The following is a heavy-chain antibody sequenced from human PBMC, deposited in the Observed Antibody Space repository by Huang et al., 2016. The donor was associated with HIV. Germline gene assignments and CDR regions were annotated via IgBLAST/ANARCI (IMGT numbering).Heavy chain of an antibody. D-gene: IGHD3-10*01. V-gene: IGHV1-8*03. CDR2: MNPKNGNT. CDR3: ARGRFGETYNYYMDV. Sequence: QVQLVQSGAEVKKPGASVKVSCQASGYTFTTYDINWVRQATGQGLEWIGDMNPKNGNTGYAKKFRGRVTFTRRTSRSTADMELTRLTSDDTAVYYCARGRFGETYNYYMDVWGNGTTVTVS. CDR1: GYTFTTYD. J-gene: IGHJ6*03.